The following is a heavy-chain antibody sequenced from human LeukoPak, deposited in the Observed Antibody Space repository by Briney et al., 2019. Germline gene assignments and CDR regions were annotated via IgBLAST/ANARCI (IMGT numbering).Heavy chain of an antibody. D-gene: IGHD3-10*01. V-gene: IGHV4-34*01. CDR2: INHSGST. J-gene: IGHJ6*03. Sequence: SETLSLTCAVYGGSFSGYYWSWIRQPPGKGLEWIGEINHSGSTNYNPSLKSRVTISVDTSKNQFSLKLSSVTAADTAVYYCARGRRFGELPLFSYYYYMDVWGKGTTVTVSS. CDR3: ARGRRFGELPLFSYYYYMDV. CDR1: GGSFSGYY.